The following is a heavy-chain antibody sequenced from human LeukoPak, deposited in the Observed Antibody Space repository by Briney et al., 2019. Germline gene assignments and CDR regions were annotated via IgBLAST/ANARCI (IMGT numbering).Heavy chain of an antibody. V-gene: IGHV3-30-3*01. CDR1: GFTFSSYA. J-gene: IGHJ6*02. CDR3: ARGVESYAPYYYYYYGMDV. D-gene: IGHD1-1*01. Sequence: PGRSLRLSCAASGFTFSSYAMHWVRQAPGKGLEWVAVISYDGSNKYYADSVKGRSTISRDNSKNTLYLQMNSLRAEDTAVYYCARGVESYAPYYYYYYGMDVWGQGTTVTVSS. CDR2: ISYDGSNK.